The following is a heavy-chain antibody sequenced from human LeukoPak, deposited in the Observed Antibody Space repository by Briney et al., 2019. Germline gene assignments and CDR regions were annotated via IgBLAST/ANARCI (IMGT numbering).Heavy chain of an antibody. CDR3: ARSQQSPYYYDSSGYYGNYYYYGMDV. Sequence: ASVKVSCKASGGTFSSYAISWVRQAPGQGLEWMGRIIPILGIANYAQKFQGRVTITADKSTSTAYMELSSLRSEDTAVYYCARSQQSPYYYDSSGYYGNYYYYGMDVWGQGTTVTVSS. CDR2: IIPILGIA. J-gene: IGHJ6*02. CDR1: GGTFSSYA. D-gene: IGHD3-22*01. V-gene: IGHV1-69*04.